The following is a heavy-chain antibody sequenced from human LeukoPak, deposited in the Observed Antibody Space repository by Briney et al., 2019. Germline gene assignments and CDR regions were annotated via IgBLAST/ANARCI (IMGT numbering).Heavy chain of an antibody. D-gene: IGHD6-25*01. CDR2: IPYDGSNK. Sequence: GGSLRLSCAASGFTFSSYGMHWVRQAPGKGLEWVAVIPYDGSNKYYADSVKGRFTISRDNSKNTLYLQMNSLRAEDTAVYYCAKDLEQRLATGGVDYWGQGTLVTVSS. CDR1: GFTFSSYG. J-gene: IGHJ4*02. CDR3: AKDLEQRLATGGVDY. V-gene: IGHV3-30*18.